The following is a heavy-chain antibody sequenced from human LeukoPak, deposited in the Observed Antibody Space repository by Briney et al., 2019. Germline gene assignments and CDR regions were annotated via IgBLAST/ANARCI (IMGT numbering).Heavy chain of an antibody. CDR1: GFTVSNNY. J-gene: IGHJ4*02. Sequence: PGGSLRLSCAVSGFTVSNNYMNWVRQAPGKGLEWVSVIYRGGDTYYVDSVKGRFTISRDNSKNTPYLQMNSLRAEDTAVYYCARDLSSSFDYWGRGTLVTVSS. V-gene: IGHV3-53*01. CDR3: ARDLSSSFDY. D-gene: IGHD3-16*01. CDR2: IYRGGDT.